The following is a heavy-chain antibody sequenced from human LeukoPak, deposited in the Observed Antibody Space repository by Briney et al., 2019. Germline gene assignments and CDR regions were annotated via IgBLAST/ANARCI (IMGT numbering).Heavy chain of an antibody. J-gene: IGHJ4*02. V-gene: IGHV3-74*01. Sequence: PGGSLRLSCAASGFTFSGYWLHWVRQAPGKGPVWVSRINSDGSSTIYADSVKGRFTISRDNTKNTLYLQMNSLRAEDTAVYYCARDLYSYGYPEDRYFDYWGQGTLVTVSS. CDR2: INSDGSST. CDR1: GFTFSGYW. CDR3: ARDLYSYGYPEDRYFDY. D-gene: IGHD5-18*01.